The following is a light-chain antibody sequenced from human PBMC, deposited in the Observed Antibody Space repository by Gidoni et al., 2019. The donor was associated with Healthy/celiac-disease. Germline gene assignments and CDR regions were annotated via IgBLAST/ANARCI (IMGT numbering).Light chain of an antibody. CDR2: DVS. J-gene: IGLJ3*02. V-gene: IGLV2-14*01. Sequence: QSALTQPASVSGSPGQSITISSTGTSSDVGGYNYVSWYQQHPGKAPKLMIYDVSNRPSGVSNRFSGSKSGNTASLTISGLQAEDEADYYCSSYTSSSFWVFGGGTKLTVL. CDR1: SSDVGGYNY. CDR3: SSYTSSSFWV.